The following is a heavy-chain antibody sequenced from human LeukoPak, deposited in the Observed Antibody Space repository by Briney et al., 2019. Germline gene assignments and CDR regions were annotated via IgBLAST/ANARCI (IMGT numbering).Heavy chain of an antibody. CDR1: GASINSYY. V-gene: IGHV4-59*01. CDR3: ACLTTADAFDI. CDR2: IYDSGST. Sequence: KPSETLSLTCTVSGASINSYYWSWIRQPPGKGLEWIGYIYDSGSTNYNPSFKSRVTISVDTSKNQFSLKLSSVTAADTAVYYCACLTTADAFDIWGQGTMVTVSS. J-gene: IGHJ3*02. D-gene: IGHD3-22*01.